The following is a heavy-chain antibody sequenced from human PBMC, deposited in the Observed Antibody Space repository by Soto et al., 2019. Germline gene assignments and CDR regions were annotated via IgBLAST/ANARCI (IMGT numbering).Heavy chain of an antibody. Sequence: LRLSCAASGFTFSSYAMSWARQAPGKGLEWVSTISGSGVRTYYADSVKGRFTISRDNSKNTLDLQMNSLRAEDTAIYYCAKDHAREQFVRGENWFDSWGQGTLVTVSS. J-gene: IGHJ5*01. CDR2: ISGSGVRT. V-gene: IGHV3-23*01. CDR1: GFTFSSYA. D-gene: IGHD6-6*01. CDR3: AKDHAREQFVRGENWFDS.